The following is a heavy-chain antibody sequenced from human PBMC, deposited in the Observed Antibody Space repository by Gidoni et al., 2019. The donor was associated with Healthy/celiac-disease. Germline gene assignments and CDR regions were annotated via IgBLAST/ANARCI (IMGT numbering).Heavy chain of an antibody. CDR1: GSTFSSYW. V-gene: IGHV3-7*01. J-gene: IGHJ4*02. D-gene: IGHD5-12*01. Sequence: EVQLVESGGGLVQPGGSLGLSCAAAGSTFSSYWMSWVRQAPGKGRECVANIKQDVSENYYVASVKCRFTISRDNAKTSLYLQMNSLRAEDTSVYYCARAGSGYEDYWGQGTLVTVSS. CDR2: IKQDVSEN. CDR3: ARAGSGYEDY.